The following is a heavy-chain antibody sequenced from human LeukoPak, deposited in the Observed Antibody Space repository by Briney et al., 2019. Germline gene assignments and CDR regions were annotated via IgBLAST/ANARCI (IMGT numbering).Heavy chain of an antibody. CDR2: ISGSGGST. J-gene: IGHJ6*03. D-gene: IGHD3-10*01. CDR1: GFTFSSYG. Sequence: GGTLRLSCAASGFTFSSYGMSWVRQAPGKGLEWVSAISGSGGSTYYADSVKGRFTISRDNSKNTLYLQMNSLRAEDTAVYYCAKDLRILWFGELLQVARYMDVWGKGTTVTISS. CDR3: AKDLRILWFGELLQVARYMDV. V-gene: IGHV3-23*01.